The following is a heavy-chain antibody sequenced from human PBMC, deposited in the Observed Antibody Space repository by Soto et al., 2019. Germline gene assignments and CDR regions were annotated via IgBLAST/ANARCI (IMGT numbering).Heavy chain of an antibody. V-gene: IGHV3-23*01. Sequence: GGSLRLSCAASGFTFSDSAMGWVRQAPGKGLDWVSSISASGYSTYCADSMMGRFSIYRDTSKNTLYLQTNSLRAEATAMYYCAKMGSDAYKPIDSWGQGSLVTVSS. CDR3: AKMGSDAYKPIDS. J-gene: IGHJ4*02. CDR1: GFTFSDSA. CDR2: ISASGYST. D-gene: IGHD3-16*01.